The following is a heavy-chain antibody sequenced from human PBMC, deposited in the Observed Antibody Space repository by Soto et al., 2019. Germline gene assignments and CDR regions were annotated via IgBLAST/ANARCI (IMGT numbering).Heavy chain of an antibody. Sequence: GVSLRLSCAASGFTFSSYGMSWVRQVPGKGLEWVSTISDAAGSAYYVDSVKGRFTISRDNSKKTLYLQINSLRAEDSAVYYCARPYGGKIGDAPDLWGPGTMVTVSS. CDR1: GFTFSSYG. J-gene: IGHJ3*01. CDR2: ISDAAGSA. CDR3: ARPYGGKIGDAPDL. D-gene: IGHD4-17*01. V-gene: IGHV3-23*01.